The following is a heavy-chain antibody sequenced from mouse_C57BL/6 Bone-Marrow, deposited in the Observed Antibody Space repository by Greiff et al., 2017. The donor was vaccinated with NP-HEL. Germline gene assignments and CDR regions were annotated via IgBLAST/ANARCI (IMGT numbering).Heavy chain of an antibody. CDR3: ARKELYYGYDVGYFDV. V-gene: IGHV1-19*01. CDR2: INPYNGGT. J-gene: IGHJ1*03. CDR1: GYTFTDYY. Sequence: EVQLQQSGPVLVKPGASVKMSCKASGYTFTDYYMNWVKQSHGKSLEWIGVINPYNGGTSYNQKFKGKATLTVDKSSSTAYMELNSLTSEDSAVYYCARKELYYGYDVGYFDVWGTGTTVTVSS. D-gene: IGHD2-2*01.